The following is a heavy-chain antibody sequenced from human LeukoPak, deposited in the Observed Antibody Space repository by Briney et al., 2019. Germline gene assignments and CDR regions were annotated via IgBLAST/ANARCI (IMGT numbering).Heavy chain of an antibody. D-gene: IGHD3-10*01. Sequence: PSETLSLTCTVSGGSISSGSYYWGWIRQPAGKGLEWIGRIYPRGSDYNPSLKSRVTMSLDTSKKQFSLNLRSVTAADTAVYYCARDSGTTGEVKFDPWGQGTLVALSS. CDR3: ARDSGTTGEVKFDP. V-gene: IGHV4-61*02. J-gene: IGHJ5*02. CDR1: GGSISSGSYY. CDR2: IYPRGS.